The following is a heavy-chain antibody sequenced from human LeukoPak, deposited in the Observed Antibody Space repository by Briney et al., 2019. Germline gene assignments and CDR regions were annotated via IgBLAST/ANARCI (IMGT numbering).Heavy chain of an antibody. D-gene: IGHD3-3*01. CDR1: GGSIIGDY. V-gene: IGHV4-59*01. J-gene: IGHJ5*02. CDR3: ARGMYDLQLGAWFDP. CDR2: MYSSGTS. Sequence: SETLSLTCTVSGGSIIGDYWSWIRQPPGKGLEYIGFMYSSGTSNYNPSLKSRVTMSVDTSKFQFSLKLRSVTAADTAVYYCARGMYDLQLGAWFDPWGQGTLVTVSS.